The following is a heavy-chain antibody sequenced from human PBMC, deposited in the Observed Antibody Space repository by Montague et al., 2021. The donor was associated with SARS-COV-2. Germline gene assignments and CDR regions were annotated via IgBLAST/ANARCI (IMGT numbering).Heavy chain of an antibody. Sequence: SETLSLTCTVSGGSISSYYWSWIRQPPGKGLEWIGYIYYSGSTNYNPSLKSRVTISVDTSKNQFSLKPSSVTAADTAVYYCARHALGYFDWLNEGYFDYWGQGTLVTVSP. CDR1: GGSISSYY. V-gene: IGHV4-59*08. CDR2: IYYSGST. D-gene: IGHD3-9*01. CDR3: ARHALGYFDWLNEGYFDY. J-gene: IGHJ4*02.